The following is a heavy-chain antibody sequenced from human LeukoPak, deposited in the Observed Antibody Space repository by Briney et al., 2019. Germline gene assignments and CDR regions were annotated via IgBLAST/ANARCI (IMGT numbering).Heavy chain of an antibody. CDR3: APNRAFNWFDP. Sequence: PGGSLRLSCAVSGFTFSDAWMSWVRQAPGKGLEWVARIKRKTDGGTTDYAAPVKGRFTISRDDSKSTLYLQMNNLKTRETSVYFFAPNRAFNWFDPWGQGTLVTVSS. D-gene: IGHD1-14*01. CDR1: GFTFSDAW. V-gene: IGHV3-15*01. J-gene: IGHJ5*02. CDR2: IKRKTDGGTT.